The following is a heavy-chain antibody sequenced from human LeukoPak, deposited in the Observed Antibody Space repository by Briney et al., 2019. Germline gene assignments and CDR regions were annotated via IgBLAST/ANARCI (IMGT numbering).Heavy chain of an antibody. CDR3: ARVGCSGGTCYPPYYTDV. Sequence: PGGSLRLSCAASGFTFSSYSMNWVRQAPGKGLEWVSSISSSSTFIYYADSMRGRFTLSRDNAKNSLYLQMNSLRAEDTAVYYCARVGCSGGTCYPPYYTDVWGKGTTVTVSS. V-gene: IGHV3-21*01. CDR1: GFTFSSYS. J-gene: IGHJ6*03. D-gene: IGHD2-15*01. CDR2: ISSSSTFI.